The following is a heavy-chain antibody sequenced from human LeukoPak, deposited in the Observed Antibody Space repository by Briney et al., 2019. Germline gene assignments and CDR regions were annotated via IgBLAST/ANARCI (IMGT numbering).Heavy chain of an antibody. Sequence: GGSLRLSCAASGFTFSDYYMSWVRQAPGKGLEWVANIKQDGSEKYYVDSVKGRFTISRDNAKNSLYLQMNSLRAEDTAVYYCARDSGSTFDYWGQGTLVTVSS. CDR3: ARDSGSTFDY. CDR2: IKQDGSEK. J-gene: IGHJ4*02. D-gene: IGHD3-22*01. CDR1: GFTFSDYY. V-gene: IGHV3-7*01.